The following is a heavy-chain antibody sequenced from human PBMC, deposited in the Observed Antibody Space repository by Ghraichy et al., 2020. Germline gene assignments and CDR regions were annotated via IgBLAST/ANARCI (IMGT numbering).Heavy chain of an antibody. Sequence: SETLSLTCTVSGASISAYYWSWVRQPPGKGLEWIGFIYYSGSTYYNPSLKGRVTISVDRSKSQFSLKLSSVTAADTAVYYCARRGYYDSSGYYNFDYWGQGTLVFVPS. V-gene: IGHV4-59*08. J-gene: IGHJ4*02. CDR1: GASISAYY. D-gene: IGHD3-22*01. CDR2: IYYSGST. CDR3: ARRGYYDSSGYYNFDY.